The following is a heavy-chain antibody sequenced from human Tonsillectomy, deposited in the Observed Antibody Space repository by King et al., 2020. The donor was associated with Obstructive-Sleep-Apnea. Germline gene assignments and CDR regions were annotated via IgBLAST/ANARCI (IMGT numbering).Heavy chain of an antibody. CDR2: ISYDGSNK. D-gene: IGHD5-18*01. V-gene: IGHV3-30-3*01. Sequence: VQLVESGGGVVQPGRSLRLSCAASGFTFSNYAMHWVHQAPGKGLEWVAIISYDGSNKYNADSVKGRFTISRDDSKNTLYLQMNSLRAEDTAVYYCARDHGYSYGYIDYYFDYWGQGTLVTVSS. CDR3: ARDHGYSYGYIDYYFDY. J-gene: IGHJ4*02. CDR1: GFTFSNYA.